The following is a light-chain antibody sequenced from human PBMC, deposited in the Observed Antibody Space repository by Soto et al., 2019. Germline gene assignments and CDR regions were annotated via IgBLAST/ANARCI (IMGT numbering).Light chain of an antibody. J-gene: IGLJ2*01. V-gene: IGLV2-8*01. CDR2: EVT. Sequence: QSVLTQPPSASGSPGQPVTISCAGSSSDIGASNSVSWYQQHPGKAPKLLISEVTKRPSGVPDRFSGSKSGNTASLTVSGLQADDEADYYCGSKAGSNKHVVFGGGTKLTVL. CDR3: GSKAGSNKHVV. CDR1: SSDIGASNS.